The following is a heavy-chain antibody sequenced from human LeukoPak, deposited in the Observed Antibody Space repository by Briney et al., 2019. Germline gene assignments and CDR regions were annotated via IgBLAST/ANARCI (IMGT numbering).Heavy chain of an antibody. D-gene: IGHD3-22*01. CDR1: GGSISGYY. Sequence: SETLSLTCTVSGGSISGYYWSWIRQPPGKGLEWIAYIYYTGISNYNPSLKSRVIISVDSSKNQFSLKLTSVTAADTAVYYCARDNRGWYYYDSSGFPADFDYWGQGTLVTVSS. J-gene: IGHJ4*02. CDR2: IYYTGIS. V-gene: IGHV4-59*01. CDR3: ARDNRGWYYYDSSGFPADFDY.